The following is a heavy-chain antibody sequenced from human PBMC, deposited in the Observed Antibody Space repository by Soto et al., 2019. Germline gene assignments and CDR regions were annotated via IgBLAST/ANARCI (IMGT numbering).Heavy chain of an antibody. J-gene: IGHJ4*02. V-gene: IGHV1-18*01. CDR1: GYTFTSYG. D-gene: IGHD6-13*01. CDR2: ISTYNDNT. Sequence: QVQLVQSGAEVKKPGASVKVSCKASGYTFTSYGISWVRQAPGQGLEWMGWISTYNDNTNYAQKLQGRVTMTTDTSTSTAYMELRTLRSDDTALYYCAPGERGQYSSSGYDYWGQGTLVTFSS. CDR3: APGERGQYSSSGYDY.